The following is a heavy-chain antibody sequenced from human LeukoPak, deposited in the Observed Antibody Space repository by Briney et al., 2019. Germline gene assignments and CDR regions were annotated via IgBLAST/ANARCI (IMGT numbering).Heavy chain of an antibody. V-gene: IGHV4-30-4*08. CDR3: AREAPELRFLEWLPQYYFDY. D-gene: IGHD3-3*01. J-gene: IGHJ4*02. CDR2: IYYSGST. Sequence: SETLSLTCTVSGGSISSSSYYWSWIRQPPGKGLEWIGYIYYSGSTYYNPSLKSRVTISVDTSKNQFSLKLSSVTAADTAVYYCAREAPELRFLEWLPQYYFDYWGQGTLVTVSS. CDR1: GGSISSSSYY.